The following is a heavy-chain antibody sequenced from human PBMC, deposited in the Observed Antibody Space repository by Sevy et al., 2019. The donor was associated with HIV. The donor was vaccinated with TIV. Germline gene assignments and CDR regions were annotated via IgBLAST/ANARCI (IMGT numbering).Heavy chain of an antibody. CDR2: ISSSSNYI. V-gene: IGHV3-21*01. Sequence: GGSLRLSYVVSGFTFSKYPMNWVRQAPGKGLEWVSSISSSSNYIYYGDSVKGRFTSSRDNAKNSLYLQMNSLRADDTAVYYCVRDGGCSSSSCLLYFDYWGQGILVTVSS. J-gene: IGHJ4*02. D-gene: IGHD2-15*01. CDR3: VRDGGCSSSSCLLYFDY. CDR1: GFTFSKYP.